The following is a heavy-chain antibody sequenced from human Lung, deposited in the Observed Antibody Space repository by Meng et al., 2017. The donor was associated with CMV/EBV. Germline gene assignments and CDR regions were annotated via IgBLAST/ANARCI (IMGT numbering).Heavy chain of an antibody. Sequence: QVELPESGPGLVKPSGALALPWAVSGGTLSRRNWWSGVRQPPGKGLEWIGEIYYSGSTNYNPSLKSRVTISVDESKNQFSLRLSSVTAADTAVYYCARVGAYCGGDCYRPRWGQGTLVTVSS. CDR1: GGTLSRRNW. CDR3: ARVGAYCGGDCYRPR. CDR2: IYYSGST. J-gene: IGHJ4*02. D-gene: IGHD2-21*02. V-gene: IGHV4-4*02.